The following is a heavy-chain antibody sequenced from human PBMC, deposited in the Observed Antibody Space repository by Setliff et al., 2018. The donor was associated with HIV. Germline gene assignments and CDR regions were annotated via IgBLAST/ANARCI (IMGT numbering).Heavy chain of an antibody. Sequence: SETLSLTCTLSGDSVTTPYYWGWIRQPPGKGLEWVGSIYHRGATYFTPSLKSRVTLSVDTSKNQFFLRLTSVSAADTGLYFCARHAPYPPWAYYYYYMDVWGKGTTVTVS. J-gene: IGHJ6*03. CDR1: GDSVTTPYY. D-gene: IGHD2-2*01. CDR3: ARHAPYPPWAYYYYYMDV. CDR2: IYHRGAT. V-gene: IGHV4-38-2*02.